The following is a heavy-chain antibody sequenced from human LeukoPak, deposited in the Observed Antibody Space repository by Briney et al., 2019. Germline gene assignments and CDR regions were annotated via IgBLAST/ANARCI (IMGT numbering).Heavy chain of an antibody. CDR1: GFTFGDYA. Sequence: GGSLRLSCTASGFTFGDYAMSWVRQAPGKGLEWVGFIRSKAYGGTTEYAASVKGRFTISRDDSKSIAYLQMHSLKTEDTAVYYCTRGTPLTYYYDSSGSQYYFDYWGQGTLVTVSS. J-gene: IGHJ4*02. CDR2: IRSKAYGGTT. V-gene: IGHV3-49*04. CDR3: TRGTPLTYYYDSSGSQYYFDY. D-gene: IGHD3-22*01.